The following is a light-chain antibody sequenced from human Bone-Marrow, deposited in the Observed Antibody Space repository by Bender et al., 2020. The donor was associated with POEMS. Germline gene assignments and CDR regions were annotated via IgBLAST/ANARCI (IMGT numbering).Light chain of an antibody. CDR1: SRDVGAYNY. V-gene: IGLV2-8*01. Sequence: QSALTQPPSASGSPGQSVTISCTGTSRDVGAYNYVSWYQQHPGKAPKLIIYEVSVRPSGVPDRFSGSKSGNTASLTISELQAEDEADYFCSSYSRTSTLGMFGGGTKLTVL. J-gene: IGLJ3*02. CDR3: SSYSRTSTLGM. CDR2: EVS.